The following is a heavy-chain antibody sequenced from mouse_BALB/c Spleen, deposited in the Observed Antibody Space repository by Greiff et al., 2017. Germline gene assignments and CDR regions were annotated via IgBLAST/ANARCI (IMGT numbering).Heavy chain of an antibody. CDR1: GFTFSSFG. CDR2: ISSGSSTI. Sequence: EVMLVESGGGLVQPGGSRKLSCAASGFTFSSFGMHWVRQAPEKGLEWVAYISSGSSTIYYADTVKGRFTISRDNPKNTLFLQMTSLRSEDTAMYYCARRSLRGAMDYWGQGTSVTVSS. V-gene: IGHV5-17*02. CDR3: ARRSLRGAMDY. J-gene: IGHJ4*01. D-gene: IGHD1-1*01.